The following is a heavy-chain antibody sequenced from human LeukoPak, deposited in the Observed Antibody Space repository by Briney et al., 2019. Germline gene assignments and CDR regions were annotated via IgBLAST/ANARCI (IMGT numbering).Heavy chain of an antibody. CDR3: ARHVGVVAAIGFDP. J-gene: IGHJ5*02. CDR2: NEPSDSYT. Sequence: GESLKISCKGSGYSFTSYWISWVRQMPGKGLAWMGTNEPSDSYTNNSPSFQGHVTISADKSISTAYLQWSSLKASDTAMYYCARHVGVVAAIGFDPWGQGTLVTVSS. V-gene: IGHV5-10-1*01. D-gene: IGHD2-15*01. CDR1: GYSFTSYW.